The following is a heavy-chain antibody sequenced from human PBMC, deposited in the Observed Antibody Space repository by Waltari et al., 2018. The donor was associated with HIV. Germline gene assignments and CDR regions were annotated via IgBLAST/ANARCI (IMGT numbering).Heavy chain of an antibody. J-gene: IGHJ5*02. V-gene: IGHV3-53*05. CDR2: IYGNGET. Sequence: ATGGVLVKPGGCLRLCCRVSGFPVKNDYMTWVRRSTSRGLEWIGTIYGNGETYSAASMRGRLFISRDDPGNRVFLHINNVNFADTASYFCAKGVRFLGPWSQETPVTVSS. D-gene: IGHD3-3*01. CDR3: AKGVRFLGP. CDR1: GFPVKNDY.